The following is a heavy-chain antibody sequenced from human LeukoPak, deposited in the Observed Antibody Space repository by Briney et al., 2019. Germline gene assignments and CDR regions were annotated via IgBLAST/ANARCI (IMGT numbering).Heavy chain of an antibody. Sequence: SETLSLTSTVSGGSISSSSYYWGWIRQPPGKGLEWIGSIYYSGSTYYNPSLKSRVTISVDTSKNQFSLKLSSVTAADTAVYYCARHGLYGGVMRTPVDYWGQGTLVTVSS. CDR2: IYYSGST. CDR3: ARHGLYGGVMRTPVDY. V-gene: IGHV4-39*01. D-gene: IGHD3-16*01. CDR1: GGSISSSSYY. J-gene: IGHJ4*02.